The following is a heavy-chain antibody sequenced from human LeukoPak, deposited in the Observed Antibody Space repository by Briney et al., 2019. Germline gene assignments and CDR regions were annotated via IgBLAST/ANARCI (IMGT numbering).Heavy chain of an antibody. V-gene: IGHV6-1*01. D-gene: IGHD3-10*01. CDR3: ARDMDYYVLGNYYNSRWLDP. Sequence: SQTLSLTCVISGDSVSSDSVAWNWIRQSPSRGLEWLGRTYYRSKWYNDYAASVRSRITINPDTSKNQFSLQLNSLTPEDTAVYYCARDMDYYVLGNYYNSRWLDPWGQGTPVTVSS. J-gene: IGHJ5*02. CDR2: TYYRSKWYN. CDR1: GDSVSSDSVA.